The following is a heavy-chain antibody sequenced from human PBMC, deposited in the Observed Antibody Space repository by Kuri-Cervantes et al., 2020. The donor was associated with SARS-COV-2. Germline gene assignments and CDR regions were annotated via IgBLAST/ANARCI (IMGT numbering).Heavy chain of an antibody. Sequence: GGSLRLSCAASGFTFSSYAMHWVRQAPGKGLEWVTVITYDGTNIYYADSVKGRFTISRDNSKNTLYLQMNSLRAEDTAVYYCARELSRYSYGLYYFDYWGQGTLVTVSS. J-gene: IGHJ4*02. V-gene: IGHV3-30-3*01. D-gene: IGHD5-18*01. CDR2: ITYDGTNI. CDR1: GFTFSSYA. CDR3: ARELSRYSYGLYYFDY.